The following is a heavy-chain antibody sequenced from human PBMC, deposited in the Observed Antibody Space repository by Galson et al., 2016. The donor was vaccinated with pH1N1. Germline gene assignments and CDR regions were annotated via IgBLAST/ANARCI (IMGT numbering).Heavy chain of an antibody. D-gene: IGHD2-8*01. Sequence: SLRLSCAGSGFIFSSYWMHWVRQVPGKGLVWVSHINFVGTKTNYADSVKGRFTISRDNAKNTLYLQMNSLSVEDMAVYYCIRALNGTWIWGQGTLVTVSS. CDR3: IRALNGTWI. V-gene: IGHV3-74*01. J-gene: IGHJ4*02. CDR1: GFIFSSYW. CDR2: INFVGTKT.